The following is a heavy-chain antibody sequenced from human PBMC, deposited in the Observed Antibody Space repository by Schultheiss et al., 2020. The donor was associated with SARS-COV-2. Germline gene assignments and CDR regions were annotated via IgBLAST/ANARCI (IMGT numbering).Heavy chain of an antibody. CDR2: ISSSSSTI. Sequence: GGSLRLSCAASGFTFSSYSMNWVRQAPGKGLEWVSYISSSSSTIYYADSVKGRFTISRDNAKNSLYLQMNSLRAEDTAVYYCAIIGYCSSTSCFDAFDIWGQGTTVTVSS. J-gene: IGHJ3*02. V-gene: IGHV3-48*04. CDR1: GFTFSSYS. CDR3: AIIGYCSSTSCFDAFDI. D-gene: IGHD2-2*01.